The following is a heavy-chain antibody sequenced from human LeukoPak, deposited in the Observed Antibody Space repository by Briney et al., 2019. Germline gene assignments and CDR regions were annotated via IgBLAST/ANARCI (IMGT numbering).Heavy chain of an antibody. CDR2: ISGSGDTT. V-gene: IGHV3-23*01. J-gene: IGHJ4*02. CDR3: AKPHFDD. Sequence: GGSLRLSCATSGFIFSNYAVNWVRQAPGKGLEWVSIISGSGDTTYYADSVKGRFTISRDNSKNTLYLQMNSLRAGDTAVYYCAKPHFDDWGQGTLVTVSS. CDR1: GFIFSNYA.